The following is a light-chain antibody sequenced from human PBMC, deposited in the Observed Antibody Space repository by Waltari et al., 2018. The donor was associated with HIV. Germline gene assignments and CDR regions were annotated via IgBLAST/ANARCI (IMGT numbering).Light chain of an antibody. Sequence: QSMLTQPPSVSAAPGQKVTISCSGTGSNLANTYVSWYQHLPGAAPKLVIYDNDNRPSGIPDRFSGSKSGASATLVITGLQTGDEGDYYCGTWDSSLNAGVFGGGTKLTVL. CDR3: GTWDSSLNAGV. CDR1: GSNLANTY. V-gene: IGLV1-51*01. CDR2: DND. J-gene: IGLJ3*02.